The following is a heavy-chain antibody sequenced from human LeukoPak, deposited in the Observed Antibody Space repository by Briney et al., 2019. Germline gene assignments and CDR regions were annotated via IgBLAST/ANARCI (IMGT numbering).Heavy chain of an antibody. Sequence: ASVKVSCKASGYTFTSYYMHWVRQAPGQGLEWMGLINPSGSSTSYAQKFQGRLSLTRDMSTSTDYMELSSLRSEDTAEYYCARGRTMIVVTPGYWGQGTLVTVSS. V-gene: IGHV1-46*01. J-gene: IGHJ4*02. CDR3: ARGRTMIVVTPGY. D-gene: IGHD3-22*01. CDR2: INPSGSST. CDR1: GYTFTSYY.